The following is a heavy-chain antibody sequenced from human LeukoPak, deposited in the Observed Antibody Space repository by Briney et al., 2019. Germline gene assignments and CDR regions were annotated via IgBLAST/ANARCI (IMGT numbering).Heavy chain of an antibody. CDR2: FYVGGAT. CDR3: ARGDGYNFFDY. J-gene: IGHJ4*02. V-gene: IGHV3-53*01. Sequence: PGGSLRLSCAASGFTFITYAMHWVRQAPGKGLEWVSVFYVGGATYYADSVKGRFTISRDNSENTLYLQMKSLRAEDTAVYYCARGDGYNFFDYWGQGTLVTVSS. CDR1: GFTFITYA. D-gene: IGHD5-24*01.